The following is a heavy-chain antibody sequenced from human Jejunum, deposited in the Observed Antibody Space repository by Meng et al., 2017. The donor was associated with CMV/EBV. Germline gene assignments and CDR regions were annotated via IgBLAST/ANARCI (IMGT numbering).Heavy chain of an antibody. D-gene: IGHD3-3*01. V-gene: IGHV1-69*10. CDR2: IIPILGVA. Sequence: TKYVIGWVRQAPGQGLEWLGGIIPILGVANYAQKFQGRITITADKSTSTAYMELSSLRSEDTAVFYCASGTIFGVVTPYYYGLDVWGQGTTVTVSS. CDR3: ASGTIFGVVTPYYYGLDV. CDR1: TKYV. J-gene: IGHJ6*02.